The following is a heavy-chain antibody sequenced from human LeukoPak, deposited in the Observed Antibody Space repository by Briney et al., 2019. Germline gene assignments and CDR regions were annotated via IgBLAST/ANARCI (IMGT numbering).Heavy chain of an antibody. J-gene: IGHJ4*02. CDR2: IIPLLGTA. V-gene: IGHV1-69*06. CDR3: ARGSRTGWYYFDY. D-gene: IGHD6-19*01. Sequence: ASVKVSCKASGYTFTGYYMRWVRQAPGQGLEWMGGIIPLLGTANYAQKFQGRVTITADTSSSTVYMELRSLRSDDTAVYYCARGSRTGWYYFDYWGQGTLVTVSS. CDR1: GYTFTGYY.